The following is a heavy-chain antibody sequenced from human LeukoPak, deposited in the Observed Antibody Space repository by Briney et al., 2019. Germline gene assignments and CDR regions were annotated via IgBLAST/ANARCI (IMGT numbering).Heavy chain of an antibody. CDR1: GGSISSYY. V-gene: IGHV4-59*08. CDR2: IYYSGST. CDR3: ATSGYSSGWYLYAFDI. Sequence: SETLSLTCTVSGGSISSYYWSWIRQPPGKGLEWIGYIYYSGSTNYNPSLKSRVTISVDTSKNQFSLKLSSVTAADTAVYYCATSGYSSGWYLYAFDIWGQETMVTVSS. D-gene: IGHD6-19*01. J-gene: IGHJ3*02.